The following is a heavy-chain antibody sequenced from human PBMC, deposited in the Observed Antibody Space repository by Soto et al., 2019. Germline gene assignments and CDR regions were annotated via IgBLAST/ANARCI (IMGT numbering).Heavy chain of an antibody. V-gene: IGHV1-3*01. CDR2: INGGNGDT. D-gene: IGHD6-13*01. CDR1: GYTFSSHA. CDR3: ARDRSQQVVYFDY. Sequence: QVQLVQSGAEVKKPGASVKVSCKASGYTFSSHATHWVRQAPGQRLEWMGWINGGNGDTKYSQKFQDRVTITRDTSASTAYMELSSLRSEDTAVYYCARDRSQQVVYFDYWGQGTLVTVSS. J-gene: IGHJ4*02.